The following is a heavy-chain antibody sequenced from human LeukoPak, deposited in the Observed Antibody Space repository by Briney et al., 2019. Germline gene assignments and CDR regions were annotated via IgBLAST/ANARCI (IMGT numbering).Heavy chain of an antibody. V-gene: IGHV4-4*07. CDR2: IYTSGST. Sequence: PSETLSLTCTVSGGSISSYYWSWIRQPAGKGLEWIGRIYTSGSTNYNPSLKSRVTMSVDTSKNQFSLKLSSVTAADTAVYYCARESPGVVWFGDSGPFDYWGQGTLVTVSS. J-gene: IGHJ4*02. D-gene: IGHD3-10*01. CDR3: ARESPGVVWFGDSGPFDY. CDR1: GGSISSYY.